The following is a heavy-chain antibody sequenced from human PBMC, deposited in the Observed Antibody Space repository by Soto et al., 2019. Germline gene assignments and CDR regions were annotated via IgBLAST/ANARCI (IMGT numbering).Heavy chain of an antibody. V-gene: IGHV4-39*01. CDR3: ARAQYSRGWRTDY. D-gene: IGHD6-19*01. J-gene: IGHJ4*02. CDR2: IYYTGRT. Sequence: PSETLSLTCSVSGGSITSSSYYWGWIRQPPGKGLEWIGTIYYTGRTYYNPSLNSRVTMSVDTSKNQFSLKLSSVTAADTAVYYCARAQYSRGWRTDYCGQRTLVTVSS. CDR1: GGSITSSSYY.